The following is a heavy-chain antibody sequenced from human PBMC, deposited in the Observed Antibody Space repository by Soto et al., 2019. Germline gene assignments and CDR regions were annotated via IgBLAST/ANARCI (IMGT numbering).Heavy chain of an antibody. J-gene: IGHJ4*02. V-gene: IGHV3-49*04. CDR1: GFTFGYYA. CDR2: IRSKAYGGTT. D-gene: IGHD4-4*01. Sequence: GGSLRLSCTASGFTFGYYAMSWVRQAPGKGLEWVGFIRSKAYGGTTEYAASVKGRFTISRDDSKSIAYLQMNSLKTEDTAVYYCATTTVSGLDYWGQGTLVTVSS. CDR3: ATTTVSGLDY.